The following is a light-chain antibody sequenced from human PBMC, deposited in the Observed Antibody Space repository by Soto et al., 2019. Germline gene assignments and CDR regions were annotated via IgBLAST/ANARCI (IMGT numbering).Light chain of an antibody. V-gene: IGKV1-5*01. CDR1: QSISRW. J-gene: IGKJ1*01. CDR3: HQYAAYPST. Sequence: DIQMTQSPSTLSASVGDTITVTCRAIQSISRWLAWLQQKPGKAPRLLMYGVSTLHSGVPSRFSGSGSGAEFTLTISSLQPDVFATYYCHQYAAYPSTFGQGTKVEI. CDR2: GVS.